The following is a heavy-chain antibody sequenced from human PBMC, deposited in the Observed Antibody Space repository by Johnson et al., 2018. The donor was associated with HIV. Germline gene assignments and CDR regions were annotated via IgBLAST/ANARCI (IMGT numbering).Heavy chain of an antibody. CDR3: AKGRRPWELHGFNAFDT. V-gene: IGHV3-30*04. Sequence: QVQPVESGGGVVQPGRSLRLSCAASRFTFSSFAMHWVRQAPGKGLEWVEVISYYASNKYSADSVKGGFTISRENSKNTLYLQMNSLRVEDTAVYHCAKGRRPWELHGFNAFDTWVQGTMVIVSS. CDR2: ISYYASNK. J-gene: IGHJ3*02. D-gene: IGHD1-26*01. CDR1: RFTFSSFA.